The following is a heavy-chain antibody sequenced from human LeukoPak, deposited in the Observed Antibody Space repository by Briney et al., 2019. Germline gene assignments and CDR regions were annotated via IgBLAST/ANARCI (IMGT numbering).Heavy chain of an antibody. CDR2: IYSGGST. Sequence: PGGSLRLSCAASGFTVSSNYMSWVRQAPGKGLEWVSVIYSGGSTYYADSVKGRFTISRDNSKNTLYLQMNSLRAEDTAVYYCAGDQMLGGYYYGMDVWGQGTTVTVSS. CDR1: GFTVSSNY. CDR3: AGDQMLGGYYYGMDV. D-gene: IGHD2-15*01. J-gene: IGHJ6*02. V-gene: IGHV3-66*01.